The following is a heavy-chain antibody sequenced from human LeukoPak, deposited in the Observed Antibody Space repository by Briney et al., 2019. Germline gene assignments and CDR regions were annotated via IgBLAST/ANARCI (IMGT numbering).Heavy chain of an antibody. J-gene: IGHJ4*02. Sequence: SETLSLTCAVYGGSFRGYYWSWIRQPPGKGLEWIGEINHSGSTNYNPSLKSRVTISVDTSKNQFSLKLSSVTAADTAAHYCARVLGLSGGYFDYWGQGTLVTVSS. CDR1: GGSFRGYY. CDR3: ARVLGLSGGYFDY. D-gene: IGHD3-16*01. V-gene: IGHV4-34*01. CDR2: INHSGST.